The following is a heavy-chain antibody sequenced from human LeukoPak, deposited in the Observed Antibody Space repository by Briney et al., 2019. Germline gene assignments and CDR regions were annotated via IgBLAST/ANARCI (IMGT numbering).Heavy chain of an antibody. Sequence: SETLSLTCTVSGGSISSGSYYWSWIRQPAGKGLEWIGRILTSGSSSYSPSLKSRVTISVDSSRNHFSLKLSSVTAADTAVYYCARRAGAAAGYYYMDVWGKGTTVTISS. CDR2: ILTSGSS. CDR1: GGSISSGSYY. J-gene: IGHJ6*03. V-gene: IGHV4-61*02. CDR3: ARRAGAAAGYYYMDV. D-gene: IGHD6-13*01.